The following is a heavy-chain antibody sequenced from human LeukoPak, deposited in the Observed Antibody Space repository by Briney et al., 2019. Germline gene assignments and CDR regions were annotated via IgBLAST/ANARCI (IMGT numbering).Heavy chain of an antibody. CDR3: ARSIPYGDYRDNWFDP. J-gene: IGHJ5*02. Sequence: ASVKVSCKASGYTFTSNYIHWVRQAPGQGLEWMGMINPRDGSTSYAQKFQGRVTMARDTSTSTVYMELSSLRSEDTAVYYCARSIPYGDYRDNWFDPWGQGTLVTVSS. CDR2: INPRDGST. V-gene: IGHV1-46*01. D-gene: IGHD4-17*01. CDR1: GYTFTSNY.